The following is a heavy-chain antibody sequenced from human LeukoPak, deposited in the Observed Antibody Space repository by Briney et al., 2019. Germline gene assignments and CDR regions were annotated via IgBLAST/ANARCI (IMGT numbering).Heavy chain of an antibody. D-gene: IGHD6-6*01. Sequence: GGSLRLSCAASGFTFSNYAMSWVRQAPGEGLEWVSGVSGSGDTTYYADSVKGRFTISRDNSKNTLYLQMSSLRAEDTALYYCSKGNIAASATSLHFDYWGQGALVTVSS. V-gene: IGHV3-23*01. CDR2: VSGSGDTT. CDR1: GFTFSNYA. CDR3: SKGNIAASATSLHFDY. J-gene: IGHJ4*02.